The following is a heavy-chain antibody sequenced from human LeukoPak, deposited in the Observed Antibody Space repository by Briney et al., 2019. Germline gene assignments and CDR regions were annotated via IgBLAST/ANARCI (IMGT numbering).Heavy chain of an antibody. D-gene: IGHD2-2*01. CDR1: GGSISSYY. CDR3: ARGVPLDCSSTSCYRGTIDY. CDR2: IYYSGST. V-gene: IGHV4-59*08. Sequence: SETLSLTCTVSGGSISSYYWSWIRQPPGKGLEWIGYIYYSGSTNYNPSLKSRVTISVDTSKNQFSLKLSSVTAADTAVYYCARGVPLDCSSTSCYRGTIDYWGQGTLVTVSS. J-gene: IGHJ4*02.